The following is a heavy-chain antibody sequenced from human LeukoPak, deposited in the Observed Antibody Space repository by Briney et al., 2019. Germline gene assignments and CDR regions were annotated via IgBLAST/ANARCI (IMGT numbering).Heavy chain of an antibody. CDR3: AKDNYRANHDVWSPHTRGDSHDYYMDV. CDR2: ITHDGSKR. CDR1: GFSFNRHG. J-gene: IGHJ6*03. V-gene: IGHV3-30*18. Sequence: GRSLRLSCETSGFSFNRHGMHWVRQAPGKGLKGLAVITHDGSKRYFSDSVKGRFTISRDNSKNTVYLQMNSLRIEDSGVYSCAKDNYRANHDVWSPHTRGDSHDYYMDVWGKGTTVTVSS. D-gene: IGHD3-3*01.